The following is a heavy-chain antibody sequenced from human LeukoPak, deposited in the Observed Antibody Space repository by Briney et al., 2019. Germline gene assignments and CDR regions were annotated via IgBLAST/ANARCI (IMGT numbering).Heavy chain of an antibody. V-gene: IGHV4-59*12. D-gene: IGHD5-24*01. CDR3: ARGIWEMATIPYWYFDI. Sequence: KPSETLSLTCTVSGGSISSYYWSWIRQPPGKGVEWIGYIYYSGSTNYNPSLKSRVTMSVDTSKNQFSLKLSSVTAADTALYYCARGIWEMATIPYWYFDIWGRGTLVTVSS. J-gene: IGHJ2*01. CDR2: IYYSGST. CDR1: GGSISSYY.